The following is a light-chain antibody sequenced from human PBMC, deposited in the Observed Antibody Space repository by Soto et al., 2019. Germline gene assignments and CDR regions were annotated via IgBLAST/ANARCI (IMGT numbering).Light chain of an antibody. CDR2: DVS. CDR3: SSYTRTSSYV. CDR1: SSDVGSYDY. J-gene: IGLJ1*01. Sequence: QSALTQPASVSGSPGQSIIISCTGTSSDVGSYDYVSWYQQHPGKAPKLMIFDVSDRPSGVSNRFSGSKSGNTASLTISGLQAEDEADYYCSSYTRTSSYVFGTGTKLTVL. V-gene: IGLV2-14*01.